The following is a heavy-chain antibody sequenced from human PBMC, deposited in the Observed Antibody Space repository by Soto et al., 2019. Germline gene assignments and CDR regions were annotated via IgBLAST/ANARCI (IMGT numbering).Heavy chain of an antibody. CDR3: VAGGTRWLLSPFDY. CDR1: GYTLTELS. D-gene: IGHD1-1*01. Sequence: QVHLIQSGAEAKKPGASVKVSCKVSGYTLTELSMHWVRQAPGKGLEWMGGFDPEDGKTTSAQKFQGRVTVTEDTSTDTAYMELSSLRSEDTAVYYCVAGGTRWLLSPFDYWGQGTLVTVSS. J-gene: IGHJ4*02. CDR2: FDPEDGKT. V-gene: IGHV1-24*01.